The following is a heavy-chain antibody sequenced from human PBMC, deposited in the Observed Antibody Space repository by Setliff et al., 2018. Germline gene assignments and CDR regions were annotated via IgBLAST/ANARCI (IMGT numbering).Heavy chain of an antibody. D-gene: IGHD3-16*01. CDR1: GFTFSTYW. CDR3: ARSKFGGIYYYYGMDV. CDR2: IKQDGSEK. Sequence: PGGSLRLSCAASGFTFSTYWMSWVRQAPGKGLEWVANIKQDGSEKYYVDSVKGRFSISRDNTKNSLYLQMNSLRAEDTAVYYCARSKFGGIYYYYGMDVWGQGTTVTVSS. V-gene: IGHV3-7*01. J-gene: IGHJ6*02.